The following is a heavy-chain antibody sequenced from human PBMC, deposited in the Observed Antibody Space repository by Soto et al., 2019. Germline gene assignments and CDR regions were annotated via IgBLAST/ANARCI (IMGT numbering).Heavy chain of an antibody. Sequence: SETLSLTCAVYGGSFSGYYWSWIRQPPGKGLEWIGEINHSGSTNYNPSLKSRVTISVDTSKNQFSLKLSSVTAADTAVYYCAIYKGYCSGRSCYYYYYMDVWGKGTTVTVSS. CDR1: GGSFSGYY. D-gene: IGHD2-15*01. CDR3: AIYKGYCSGRSCYYYYYMDV. V-gene: IGHV4-34*01. CDR2: INHSGST. J-gene: IGHJ6*03.